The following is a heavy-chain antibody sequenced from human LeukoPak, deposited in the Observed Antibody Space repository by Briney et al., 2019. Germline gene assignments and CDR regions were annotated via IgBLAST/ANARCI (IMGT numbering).Heavy chain of an antibody. CDR1: GASISSGDYY. J-gene: IGHJ6*02. Sequence: SQTLSLTCTVSGASISSGDYYRSWLRQPPGKGLEWIVYIYYSGSTYYNPSLKSRVTISVDTSKNQFSLKLSSVTAADTAVYYCARGKNMVVTATTNYGMDVWGQGTTVTVSS. CDR2: IYYSGST. D-gene: IGHD2-21*02. CDR3: ARGKNMVVTATTNYGMDV. V-gene: IGHV4-30-4*01.